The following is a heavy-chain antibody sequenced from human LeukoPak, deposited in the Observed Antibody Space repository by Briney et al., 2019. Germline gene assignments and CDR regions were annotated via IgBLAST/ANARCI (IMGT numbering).Heavy chain of an antibody. J-gene: IGHJ4*02. CDR3: ANAGVATIAYFDY. Sequence: PGGSLRLSCAASGFTVSSNYMSWVRQAPGKGLEWVSVIYSGGSTYYADSVKGRFTISRDNSKNTLYLQMNSLRAEDTAVYYCANAGVATIAYFDYWGQGTLVTVSS. CDR1: GFTVSSNY. V-gene: IGHV3-66*01. CDR2: IYSGGST. D-gene: IGHD5-12*01.